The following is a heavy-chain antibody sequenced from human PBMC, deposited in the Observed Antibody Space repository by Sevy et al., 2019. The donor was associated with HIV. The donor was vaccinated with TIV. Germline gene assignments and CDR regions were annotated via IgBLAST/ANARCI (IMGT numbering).Heavy chain of an antibody. CDR1: GFDFNNCG. J-gene: IGHJ4*02. V-gene: IGHV3-30*02. CDR2: IRYDGNIR. Sequence: GGSLRLSCVASGFDFNNCGMDWFRQAPGKGLEWVTFIRYDGNIRYYADSVKGRFTISRDNSKNTVYLQMNSLRIEDTAVYYCAKRSLGFWSGYSDYWGQGTLVTVSS. D-gene: IGHD3-3*01. CDR3: AKRSLGFWSGYSDY.